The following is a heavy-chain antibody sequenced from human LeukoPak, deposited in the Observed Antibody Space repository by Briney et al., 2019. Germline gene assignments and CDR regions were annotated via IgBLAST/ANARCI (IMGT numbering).Heavy chain of an antibody. Sequence: SETLSLTCAVSGGSISSSNWWSWVRQPPGKGLEWIGEIYHSGSTNYNPSLKSRVTISVDTSKNQFSLKLSSVTAADTAVYYCARASYDFWSGYSHGDWFDPWGQGTLVTVSS. J-gene: IGHJ5*02. V-gene: IGHV4-4*02. CDR3: ARASYDFWSGYSHGDWFDP. CDR1: GGSISSSNW. CDR2: IYHSGST. D-gene: IGHD3-3*01.